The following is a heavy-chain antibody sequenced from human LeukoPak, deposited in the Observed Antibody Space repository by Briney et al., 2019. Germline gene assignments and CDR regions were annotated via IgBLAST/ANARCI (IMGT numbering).Heavy chain of an antibody. CDR2: IYHSGST. Sequence: TSETLSLTCTVSGDSISSYYWSWIRQPPGKGLEWIGYIYHSGSTYYNPSLKSRVTISVDRSKNQFSLKLSSVTAADTAVYYCARSMVRGVNYYYYMDVWGKGTTVTVSS. CDR1: GDSISSYY. J-gene: IGHJ6*03. D-gene: IGHD3-10*01. V-gene: IGHV4-4*09. CDR3: ARSMVRGVNYYYYMDV.